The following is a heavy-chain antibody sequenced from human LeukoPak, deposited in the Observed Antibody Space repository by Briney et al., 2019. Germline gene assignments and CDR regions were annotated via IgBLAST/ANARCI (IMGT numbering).Heavy chain of an antibody. CDR1: GFTFDDYT. D-gene: IGHD3-22*01. V-gene: IGHV3-43*01. CDR2: ISWDGGST. Sequence: GGSLRLSCAASGFTFDDYTMHWVRQAPGKGLEWVSLISWDGGSTYYADSVKGRFTISRDNSKNSLYLQMNSLRTEDTALYYCAKDMLDDSSGPLFDYWGQGTLVTVSS. CDR3: AKDMLDDSSGPLFDY. J-gene: IGHJ4*02.